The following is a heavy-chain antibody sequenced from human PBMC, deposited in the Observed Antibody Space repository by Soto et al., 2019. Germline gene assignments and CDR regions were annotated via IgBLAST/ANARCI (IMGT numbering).Heavy chain of an antibody. Sequence: GGSLRLSCAASGFTFSSYAMSWVRQAPGKGLEWVSAISGSGGSTYYADSVKGRFTISRDNSKNTLYLQMNSLRAEDTAVYYCAKDQGDPTGTRVGLDYWGQGTLVTVSS. D-gene: IGHD1-7*01. J-gene: IGHJ4*02. CDR2: ISGSGGST. CDR1: GFTFSSYA. CDR3: AKDQGDPTGTRVGLDY. V-gene: IGHV3-23*01.